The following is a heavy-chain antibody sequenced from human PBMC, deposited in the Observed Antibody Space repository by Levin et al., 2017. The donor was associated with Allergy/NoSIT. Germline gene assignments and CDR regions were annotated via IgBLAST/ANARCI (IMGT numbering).Heavy chain of an antibody. CDR3: ARDILTGYSSRNDAFDI. Sequence: PSETLSLTCTVSGGSISSYYWSWIRQPPGKGLEWIGYIYYSGSTNYNPSLKSRVTISVDTSKNQFSLKLSSVTAADTAVYYCARDILTGYSSRNDAFDIWGQGTMVTVSS. D-gene: IGHD3-9*01. J-gene: IGHJ3*02. CDR2: IYYSGST. V-gene: IGHV4-59*01. CDR1: GGSISSYY.